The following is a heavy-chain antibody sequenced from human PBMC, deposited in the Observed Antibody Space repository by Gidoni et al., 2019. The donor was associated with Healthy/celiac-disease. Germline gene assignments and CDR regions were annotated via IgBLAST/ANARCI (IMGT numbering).Heavy chain of an antibody. D-gene: IGHD3-3*01. CDR1: GYSFPSYW. CDR2: IYPGDSDT. CDR3: ARSMAPDYDFWSGYYDYYYGMDV. V-gene: IGHV5-51*03. Sequence: EVQLVQSGAEVKKPGESLKISCKGSGYSFPSYWIGWVRQMPGKGLEWMGIIYPGDSDTRYSPSFQGQVTISADKSISTAYLQWSSLKASDTAMYYCARSMAPDYDFWSGYYDYYYGMDVWGQGTTVTVSS. J-gene: IGHJ6*02.